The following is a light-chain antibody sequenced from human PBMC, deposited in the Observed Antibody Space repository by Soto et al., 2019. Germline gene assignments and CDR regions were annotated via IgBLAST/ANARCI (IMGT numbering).Light chain of an antibody. Sequence: EIVMTQSPATLAVSPGERATLSCRASQSVRINVAWYQQKPGQAPRLLIYGASSRPTGIPDRFSGSGSGTDFTLTISRLEPEDFAVYYCQQYGSSSTFGQGTRLEIK. CDR2: GAS. J-gene: IGKJ5*01. CDR1: QSVRIN. V-gene: IGKV3-20*01. CDR3: QQYGSSST.